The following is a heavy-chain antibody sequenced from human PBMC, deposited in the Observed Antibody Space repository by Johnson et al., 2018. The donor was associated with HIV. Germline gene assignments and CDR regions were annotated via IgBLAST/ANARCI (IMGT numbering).Heavy chain of an antibody. Sequence: QVQLVESGGGLVKPGGSLRLSCAASGFTFSDYYMSWIRQDPGKGLEWVSYITSSGITVYYTDSVKGRFTISRDNAKNSLYLQMNSLRAEDTALYYCARDKRGSYRVAFDLWGQGTVVTVSS. J-gene: IGHJ3*01. D-gene: IGHD1-26*01. CDR3: ARDKRGSYRVAFDL. CDR2: ITSSGITV. CDR1: GFTFSDYY. V-gene: IGHV3-11*01.